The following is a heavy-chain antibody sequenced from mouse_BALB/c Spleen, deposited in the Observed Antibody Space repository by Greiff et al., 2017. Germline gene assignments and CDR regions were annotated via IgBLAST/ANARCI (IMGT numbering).Heavy chain of an antibody. V-gene: IGHV2-2-2*01. CDR3: VRNWFAY. Sequence: QVQLKQSGPGLVQPSQSLSITCTVSGFSLTSYGVHWVRQSPGKGLEWLGVIWSGGSTDYNAAFISRLSISKDNSKSQVFFKMNSLQADDTAIYYCVRNWFAYWGQGTLVTVSA. J-gene: IGHJ3*01. CDR2: IWSGGST. CDR1: GFSLTSYG.